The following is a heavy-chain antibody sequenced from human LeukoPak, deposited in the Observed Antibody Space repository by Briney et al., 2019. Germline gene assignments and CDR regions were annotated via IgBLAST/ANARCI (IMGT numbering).Heavy chain of an antibody. CDR2: ISAYNGNT. CDR3: ARRSGTGNFDY. V-gene: IGHV1-18*01. Sequence: ASVTVSCKASGYTFTSYGISWVRQAPGQGLEWMGWISAYNGNTNYAQKLQGSVTMTPDTSTSTAYMELRSLRSDDPAVYYCARRSGTGNFDYWGQGTLVTVSS. CDR1: GYTFTSYG. D-gene: IGHD1/OR15-1a*01. J-gene: IGHJ4*02.